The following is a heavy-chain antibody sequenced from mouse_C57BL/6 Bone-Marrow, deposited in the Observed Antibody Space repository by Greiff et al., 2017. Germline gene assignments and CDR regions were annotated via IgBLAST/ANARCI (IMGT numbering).Heavy chain of an antibody. J-gene: IGHJ3*01. CDR1: GYTFTSYW. V-gene: IGHV1-64*01. D-gene: IGHD2-4*01. CDR2: IHPNSGST. CDR3: ARDVRLRRAWFAY. Sequence: QVQLQQPGAELVKPGASVKLSCKASGYTFTSYWMHWVKQRPGQGLEWIGMIHPNSGSTNYNEKFKSKATLTVDKSSSTAYMQLSSLTSEDSAVYYCARDVRLRRAWFAYWGQGTLVTVSA.